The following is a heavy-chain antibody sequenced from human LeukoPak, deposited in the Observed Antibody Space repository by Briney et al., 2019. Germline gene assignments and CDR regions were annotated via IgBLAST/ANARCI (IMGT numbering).Heavy chain of an antibody. V-gene: IGHV1-2*02. D-gene: IGHD2-2*01. Sequence: ASVKVSCKASGYNFTGYYMHWVRQAPGQGLEWMGWINPNSGGTNYAQKFQGRVTMTRDTSISTAYMELSRLRSDDTAVYYCARGGGYCSSTSCHLPYDWGQGTLVTVSS. CDR2: INPNSGGT. CDR1: GYNFTGYY. CDR3: ARGGGYCSSTSCHLPYD. J-gene: IGHJ4*02.